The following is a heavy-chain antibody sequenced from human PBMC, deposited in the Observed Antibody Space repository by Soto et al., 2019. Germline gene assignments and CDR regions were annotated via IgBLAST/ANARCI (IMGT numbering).Heavy chain of an antibody. CDR2: ISSSSSYI. J-gene: IGHJ3*02. V-gene: IGHV3-21*01. D-gene: IGHD2-2*01. CDR3: AREGVPAAIANHDAFDI. CDR1: GFTFSSYS. Sequence: EVQLVESGGGLVKPGGSLRLSCAASGFTFSSYSMNWVRQAPGKGLEWVSSISSSSSYIYYADSVKGRFTISSDNAKNSLYLQMNSLRAEDTAVYYCAREGVPAAIANHDAFDIWGQGTMVTVSS.